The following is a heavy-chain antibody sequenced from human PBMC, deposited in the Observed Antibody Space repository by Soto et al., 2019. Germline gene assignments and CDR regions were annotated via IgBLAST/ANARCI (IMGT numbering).Heavy chain of an antibody. V-gene: IGHV3-30*18. Sequence: PGGSLRLSCAASGFTFSSYGMHWVRQAPGKGLEWVAVISYDGSNKYYADSVKGRFTISRDNSKNTLYLQMNSLRAEDTAVYYCAKDGSIRYFDWLLYTTVVYFDYWCQGT. CDR3: AKDGSIRYFDWLLYTTVVYFDY. J-gene: IGHJ4*02. D-gene: IGHD3-9*01. CDR1: GFTFSSYG. CDR2: ISYDGSNK.